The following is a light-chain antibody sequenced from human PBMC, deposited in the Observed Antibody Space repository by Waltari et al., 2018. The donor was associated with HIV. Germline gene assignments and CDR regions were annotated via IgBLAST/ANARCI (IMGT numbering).Light chain of an antibody. CDR2: GNT. Sequence: QSVLTQPPSVSGAPGQRVTISYTGSSSNIRAGSDVQWYQQLPGTAPKLLIYGNTNRPSGVPDRFSGSKSGTSASLAITGLQAEDEADYYCQSYDSSLSGWVFGGGTKLTVL. J-gene: IGLJ3*02. V-gene: IGLV1-40*01. CDR3: QSYDSSLSGWV. CDR1: SSNIRAGSD.